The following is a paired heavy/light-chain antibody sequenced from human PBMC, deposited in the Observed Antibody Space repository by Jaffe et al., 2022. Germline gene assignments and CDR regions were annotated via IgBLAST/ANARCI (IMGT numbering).Heavy chain of an antibody. J-gene: IGHJ5*02. Sequence: QVQLQQWGAGLLKSSETLSLTCAVYGGSFSGYYWSWIRQPPGKGLEWIGEINHSGSTNYNPSLKSRVTISVDTSKNQFSLKLSSVTAADTAVYYCARGQTRQLVGPFRRGGNWFDPWGQGTLVTVSS. CDR2: INHSGST. V-gene: IGHV4-34*01. CDR3: ARGQTRQLVGPFRRGGNWFDP. D-gene: IGHD6-6*01. CDR1: GGSFSGYY.
Light chain of an antibody. V-gene: IGKV4-1*01. CDR3: QQYYSTPWT. Sequence: DIVMTQSPDSLAVSLGERATINCKSSQSVLYSSNNKNYLAWYQQKPGQPPKLLIYWASTRESGVPDRFSGSGSGTDFTLTISTLQAEDVAVYYCQQYYSTPWTFGQGTKVEIK. CDR1: QSVLYSSNNKNY. CDR2: WAS. J-gene: IGKJ1*01.